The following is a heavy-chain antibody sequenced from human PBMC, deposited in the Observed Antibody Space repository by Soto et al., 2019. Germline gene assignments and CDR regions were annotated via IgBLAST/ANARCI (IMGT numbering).Heavy chain of an antibody. D-gene: IGHD6-6*01. J-gene: IGHJ4*02. Sequence: GASVNVSCKASGYTFTSYAMHWVRQAPGQRLEWMGWINAGNGNTKYSQKFQGRVTITRDTSASTAYMELSSLRSEDTAVYYCARGDIVAARPWVGYWGQGTLVTVSS. CDR2: INAGNGNT. CDR3: ARGDIVAARPWVGY. CDR1: GYTFTSYA. V-gene: IGHV1-3*01.